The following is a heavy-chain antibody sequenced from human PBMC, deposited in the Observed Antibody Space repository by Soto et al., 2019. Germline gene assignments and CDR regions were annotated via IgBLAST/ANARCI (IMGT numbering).Heavy chain of an antibody. CDR1: GDSISSTNW. D-gene: IGHD2-2*01. V-gene: IGHV4-4*02. CDR2: IYHSGGT. J-gene: IGHJ6*02. Sequence: QVQLQESGPGLVKPSGTLSLTCAVSGDSISSTNWWNWVRQPPGKGLEWIGEIYHSGGTNYNPSRESRLTISVDKSKNQFSLKLTSLTAADTAVYYCARLSSTRYNFYGMDVWGHGTTVIVSS. CDR3: ARLSSTRYNFYGMDV.